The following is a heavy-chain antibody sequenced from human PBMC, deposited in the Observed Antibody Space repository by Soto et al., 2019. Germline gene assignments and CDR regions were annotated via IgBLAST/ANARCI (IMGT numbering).Heavy chain of an antibody. J-gene: IGHJ5*02. CDR1: GFTFIDYW. CDR2: MNPDGSEQ. D-gene: IGHD2-21*01. Sequence: EVHLVESGGALVQPGGSLRLSCAASGFTFIDYWMTWVRQTPGKGLEGVANMNPDGSEQYYLDSVKGRFTISRDNAKNSLYLQKNNLRGEDTAVYYCTRDLNHDCGPWGQGTQVIVSS. V-gene: IGHV3-7*04. CDR3: TRDLNHDCGP.